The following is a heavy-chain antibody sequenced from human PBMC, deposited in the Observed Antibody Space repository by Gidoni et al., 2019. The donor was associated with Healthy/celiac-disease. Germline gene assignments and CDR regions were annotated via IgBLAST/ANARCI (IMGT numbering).Heavy chain of an antibody. D-gene: IGHD2-2*02. CDR2: IIPIFGTA. Sequence: QVQLVQSGAEVKKPGSSVKVSCKASGGTFSRYAISWVRQAPGQGLEWMGGIIPIFGTANYAQKFQGRVTITADESTSTAYMELSSLRSEDTAVYYCARGWGNCSSTSCYTLDYWGQGTLVTVSS. J-gene: IGHJ4*02. CDR1: GGTFSRYA. V-gene: IGHV1-69*01. CDR3: ARGWGNCSSTSCYTLDY.